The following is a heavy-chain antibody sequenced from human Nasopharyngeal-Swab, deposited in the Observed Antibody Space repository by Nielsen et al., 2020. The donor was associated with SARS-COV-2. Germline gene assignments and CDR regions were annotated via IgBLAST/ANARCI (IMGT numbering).Heavy chain of an antibody. CDR3: ARLAGATRGYYFDY. Sequence: SETLSLTCTVSGGSISSRSSYWGWIRQPPGKGLEWIGSIYYSGSTYYTPSLESRVTISVDTSNNQFSLKLSSLTAADTAVYYCARLAGATRGYYFDYRGQGILVTVFS. CDR1: GGSISSRSSY. CDR2: IYYSGST. V-gene: IGHV4-39*01. D-gene: IGHD1-26*01. J-gene: IGHJ4*02.